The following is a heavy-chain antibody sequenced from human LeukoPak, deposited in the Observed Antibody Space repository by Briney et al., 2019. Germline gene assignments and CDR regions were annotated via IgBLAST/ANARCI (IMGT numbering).Heavy chain of an antibody. J-gene: IGHJ4*02. CDR1: GFTYSSYS. D-gene: IGHD5-18*01. CDR2: ISSSSSYI. V-gene: IGHV3-21*01. Sequence: GGSLRLSCAASGFTYSSYSMNWVRQAPGKGLEWVSSISSSSSYIYYADSVKGRFTISRDDAKNSLYLQMNSLRAEDTAVYYCARDLSSPYSYGFHFDYWGQGTLVTVSS. CDR3: ARDLSSPYSYGFHFDY.